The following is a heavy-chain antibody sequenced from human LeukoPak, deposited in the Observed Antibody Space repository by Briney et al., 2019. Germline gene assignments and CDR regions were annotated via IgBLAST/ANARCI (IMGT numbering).Heavy chain of an antibody. CDR3: AGNAITFFDGDNMDV. D-gene: IGHD3-3*01. J-gene: IGHJ6*03. Sequence: GGSLRLSCAASGFTFSSYSMNWVRQAPGKGLEWVSSISSSSSYIYYADSVKGRFTISRDNAKNSLYLQMNSLRAEDPVVFFCAGNAITFFDGDNMDVWGKGTTVTVSS. V-gene: IGHV3-21*01. CDR1: GFTFSSYS. CDR2: ISSSSSYI.